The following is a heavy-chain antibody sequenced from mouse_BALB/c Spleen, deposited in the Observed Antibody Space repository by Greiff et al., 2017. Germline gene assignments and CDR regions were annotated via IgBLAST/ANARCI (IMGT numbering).Heavy chain of an antibody. CDR2: INPGSGGT. J-gene: IGHJ2*01. Sequence: QVQLQQSGAELVRPGTSVKVSCKASGYAFTNYLLEWVKQRPGQGLEWIGVINPGSGGTNYNEKFKGKATLTADKSSSTAYMQLSSLTSDDSAVYFCARESFDYWGQGTTLTVSS. V-gene: IGHV1-54*01. CDR3: ARESFDY. CDR1: GYAFTNYL.